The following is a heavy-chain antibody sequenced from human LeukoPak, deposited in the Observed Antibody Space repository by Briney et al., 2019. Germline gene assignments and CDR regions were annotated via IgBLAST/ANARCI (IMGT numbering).Heavy chain of an antibody. D-gene: IGHD2-2*01. J-gene: IGHJ4*02. V-gene: IGHV3-7*02. CDR3: ARVSYCSSTSCYDY. Sequence: GGSLRLSCAASGFTFSSDWMSWVRQAPGKGLEWVAKIKEDGSEKYYVDSVKGRFTISRDNAKNSLYLQMNSLRAADTAVYYCARVSYCSSTSCYDYWGQGTLVTVSS. CDR2: IKEDGSEK. CDR1: GFTFSSDW.